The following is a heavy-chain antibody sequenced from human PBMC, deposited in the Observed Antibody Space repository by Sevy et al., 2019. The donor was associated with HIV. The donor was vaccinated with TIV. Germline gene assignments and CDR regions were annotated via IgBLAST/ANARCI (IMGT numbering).Heavy chain of an antibody. CDR1: GFTFSDYY. J-gene: IGHJ4*02. Sequence: GESLKISCAASGFTFSDYYMSWIRQAPGKGLEWVSYISSSGSTIYYADSVKGRFTISRDNAQNSLNLQMNSLRAEDTAVYYCARGGDSGSYMGHPFDYWGQGTLVTVSS. V-gene: IGHV3-11*01. CDR2: ISSSGSTI. D-gene: IGHD1-26*01. CDR3: ARGGDSGSYMGHPFDY.